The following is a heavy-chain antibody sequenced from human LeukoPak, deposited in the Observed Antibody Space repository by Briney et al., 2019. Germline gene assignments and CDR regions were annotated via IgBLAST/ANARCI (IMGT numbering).Heavy chain of an antibody. CDR2: IYYSGST. CDR3: AREKTDFWSGYPDGMDV. Sequence: SETLSLTCTVSGGSISSYYWSWIRQPPGEGLEWIGYIYYSGSTNYNPSLKSRVTISVDTSKNQFSLKLSSVTAADTAVYYCAREKTDFWSGYPDGMDVWGQGTTVTVSS. CDR1: GGSISSYY. D-gene: IGHD3-3*01. J-gene: IGHJ6*02. V-gene: IGHV4-59*01.